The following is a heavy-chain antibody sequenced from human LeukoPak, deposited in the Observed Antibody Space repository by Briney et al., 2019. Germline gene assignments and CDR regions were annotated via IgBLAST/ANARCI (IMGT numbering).Heavy chain of an antibody. Sequence: ASVKVSCKASGYTFTSYDINWVRQATGQGLEWMGWMNPNSGNTGYAQKFQGRVTITRNTSISTAYMELSSLRSEDTAVYYCARGVTHRGITIFGVVRGGYFDYWGQGTLVTVSS. CDR2: MNPNSGNT. CDR1: GYTFTSYD. J-gene: IGHJ4*02. D-gene: IGHD3-3*01. CDR3: ARGVTHRGITIFGVVRGGYFDY. V-gene: IGHV1-8*03.